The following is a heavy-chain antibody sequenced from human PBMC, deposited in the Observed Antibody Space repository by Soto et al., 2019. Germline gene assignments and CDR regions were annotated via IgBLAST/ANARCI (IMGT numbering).Heavy chain of an antibody. Sequence: SETLSLTCTVSGGSISSYYWSWIRQPAGKGLEWIGRIYTSGSTNYNPSLKSRVTMSVDTSKNQFSLKLSSVTAADTAVYYCARRAPDYGDYPYYFDYWGQGTLVTVSS. CDR1: GGSISSYY. V-gene: IGHV4-4*07. CDR3: ARRAPDYGDYPYYFDY. D-gene: IGHD4-17*01. J-gene: IGHJ4*02. CDR2: IYTSGST.